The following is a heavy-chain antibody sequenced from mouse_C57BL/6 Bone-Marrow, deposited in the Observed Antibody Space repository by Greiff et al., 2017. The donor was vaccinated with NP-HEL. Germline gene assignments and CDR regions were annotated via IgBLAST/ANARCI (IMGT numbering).Heavy chain of an antibody. Sequence: EVKLVESGGGLVQPGGSLKLSCAASGFTFSDYGMAWVRQAPRKGPEWVAFISNLAYSIYYADTVTGRFTISRENAKNTLYLEMSSLRSEDTAMYYCARQANSYGSWYFDVWGTGTTVTVSS. CDR2: ISNLAYSI. J-gene: IGHJ1*03. CDR3: ARQANSYGSWYFDV. V-gene: IGHV5-15*01. D-gene: IGHD1-1*01. CDR1: GFTFSDYG.